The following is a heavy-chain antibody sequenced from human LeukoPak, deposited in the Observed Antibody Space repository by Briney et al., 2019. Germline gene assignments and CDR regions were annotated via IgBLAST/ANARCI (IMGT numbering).Heavy chain of an antibody. D-gene: IGHD2-2*01. CDR3: ANTHCSSTSCYPSASGFDY. CDR2: IRYDGSNK. Sequence: GGSLRLSCAASGFTLSSYGMHWVPQAPGKGREWGAFIRYDGSNKYYADSVKGRFTISRDSSKNTLYLQMNSLRAEDTAVYYCANTHCSSTSCYPSASGFDYWGQGTLVTVSS. V-gene: IGHV3-30*02. J-gene: IGHJ4*02. CDR1: GFTLSSYG.